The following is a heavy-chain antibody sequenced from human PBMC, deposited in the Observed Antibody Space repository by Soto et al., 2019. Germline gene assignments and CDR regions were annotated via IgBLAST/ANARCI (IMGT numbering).Heavy chain of an antibody. CDR1: GGTFSSYA. CDR2: IIPIFGTA. D-gene: IGHD3-22*01. V-gene: IGHV1-69*13. CDR3: ARSRRGSTYYYDSSGPDAFDI. J-gene: IGHJ3*02. Sequence: ASVKVSCKASGGTFSSYAISWVRQAPGQGLEWMGGIIPIFGTANYAQKFQGRVTITADESTSTAYMELSSLRSEDTAVYYCARSRRGSTYYYDSSGPDAFDIWGQGTMVTVSS.